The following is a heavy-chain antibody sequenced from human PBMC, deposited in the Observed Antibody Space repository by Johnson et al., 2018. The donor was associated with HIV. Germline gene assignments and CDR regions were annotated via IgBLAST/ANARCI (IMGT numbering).Heavy chain of an antibody. J-gene: IGHJ3*02. CDR2: ISYDGSNK. D-gene: IGHD1-7*01. Sequence: QVQLLESGGGVVRPGGSLRLSCAASGFTFRTYTMHWVRQAPGRGLEWVAVISYDGSNKYYADSVKGRFTISRDTSRDTLYLQMTSLRPEDTAVYYCARAPQTYNWNYMRAFDMWGQGTMVTVSP. CDR3: ARAPQTYNWNYMRAFDM. CDR1: GFTFRTYT. V-gene: IGHV3-30*04.